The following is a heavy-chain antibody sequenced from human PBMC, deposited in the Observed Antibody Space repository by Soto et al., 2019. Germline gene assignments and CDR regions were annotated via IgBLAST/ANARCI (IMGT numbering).Heavy chain of an antibody. D-gene: IGHD4-17*01. CDR2: ISYDGSNK. Sequence: GGSLRLSCAASGFTFSSYAMHWVRQAPGKGLEWVAVISYDGSNKYYADSVKGRFTISRDNSKNTLYLQMNSLRAEDTAVYYCARDIGRGTGGDYVPFDYWGQGTLVTVSS. V-gene: IGHV3-30-3*01. CDR3: ARDIGRGTGGDYVPFDY. CDR1: GFTFSSYA. J-gene: IGHJ4*02.